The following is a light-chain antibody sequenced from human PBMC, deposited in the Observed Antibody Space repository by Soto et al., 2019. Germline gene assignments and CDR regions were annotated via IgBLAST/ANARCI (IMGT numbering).Light chain of an antibody. CDR1: SSNTGAGYE. CDR2: TNN. Sequence: QSVLTQPPSVSGAPGQRVTISCTGSSSNTGAGYEVHWYQQLPGRAPKVLIYTNNNRPSGVPDRFSGSKSGTSASLAITGLQAEDEGDYYCQSYDSSLSAYVFGTRTKVTVL. CDR3: QSYDSSLSAYV. V-gene: IGLV1-40*01. J-gene: IGLJ1*01.